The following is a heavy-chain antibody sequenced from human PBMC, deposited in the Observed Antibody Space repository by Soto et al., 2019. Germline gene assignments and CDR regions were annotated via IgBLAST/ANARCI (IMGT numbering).Heavy chain of an antibody. J-gene: IGHJ2*01. CDR3: AKDLGPPIRSHYPYWYFDL. CDR2: ISGSGGAT. D-gene: IGHD3-10*01. Sequence: EMQLLQSGGGLVQPGGSLRLSCAASGFSFSNYAMSWVRQSPGKGLEWVSGISGSGGATYYADSVKGRFTISRDNSNNTLFLQMISLGAEDTAIYFCAKDLGPPIRSHYPYWYFDLWGRGTLVTVSS. CDR1: GFSFSNYA. V-gene: IGHV3-23*01.